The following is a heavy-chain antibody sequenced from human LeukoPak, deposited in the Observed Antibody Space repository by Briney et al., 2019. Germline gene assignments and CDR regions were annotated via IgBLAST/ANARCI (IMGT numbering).Heavy chain of an antibody. CDR1: GGSISSSNW. CDR2: IYHSVST. J-gene: IGHJ3*02. Sequence: SETLSLTCAVSGGSISSSNWWSWVRRPPGKGLEWIGEIYHSVSTNYNSSLKSRVTISVDKSKNQFSLKLSSVTAADTAEYYCARGGGTVEKSNAFDIWGQGTMVIVSS. V-gene: IGHV4-4*02. CDR3: ARGGGTVEKSNAFDI. D-gene: IGHD4-23*01.